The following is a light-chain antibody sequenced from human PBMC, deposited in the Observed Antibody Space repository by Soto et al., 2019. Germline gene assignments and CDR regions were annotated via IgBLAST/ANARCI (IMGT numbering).Light chain of an antibody. CDR2: EAT. CDR3: CSYAGGTTWV. J-gene: IGLJ3*02. CDR1: SNDFGSRNF. Sequence: LTQPASVSGSPGQSITISCTGSSNDFGSRNFVSWYQQRPNKAPKLIIFEATKRPSGVSDRFSASKSGYTASLTISGLRAEDEADYYCCSYAGGTTWVFGGGTKLTVL. V-gene: IGLV2-23*01.